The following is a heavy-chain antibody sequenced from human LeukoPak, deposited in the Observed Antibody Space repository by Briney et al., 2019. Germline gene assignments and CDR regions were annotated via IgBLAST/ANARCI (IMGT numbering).Heavy chain of an antibody. D-gene: IGHD2-15*01. Sequence: PSETLSLTCTVSGGSISSSSYYGGWIRQPPGKGLEWIGSIYYSGSTYYNPSLKSRVTISVDTSKNQFSLKLSSVTAADTAVYYCARGMCSGGSCYSDDYWGQGTLVTVSS. CDR2: IYYSGST. CDR1: GGSISSSSYY. V-gene: IGHV4-39*01. J-gene: IGHJ4*02. CDR3: ARGMCSGGSCYSDDY.